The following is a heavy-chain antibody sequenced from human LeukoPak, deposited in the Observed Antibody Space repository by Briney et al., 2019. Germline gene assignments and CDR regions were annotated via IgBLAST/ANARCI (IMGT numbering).Heavy chain of an antibody. J-gene: IGHJ4*02. CDR1: GASISSYY. V-gene: IGHV4-4*07. D-gene: IGHD2-2*01. Sequence: PSETLSLTCTVSGASISSYYWTWIRQPAGKGLEWIGRICTSGSTNYNPSLKSRVTMSVDTSKNQFSLKLSSVTAADTAVYYCARLSADSSSSRGFDYWGQGTLVTVSS. CDR3: ARLSADSSSSRGFDY. CDR2: ICTSGST.